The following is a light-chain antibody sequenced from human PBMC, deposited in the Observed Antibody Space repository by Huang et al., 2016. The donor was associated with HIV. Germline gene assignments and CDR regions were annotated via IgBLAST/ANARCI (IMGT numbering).Light chain of an antibody. CDR3: QQSYISPWT. CDR1: QSVGNS. Sequence: DIQMTQSPSSLSASVGDRVTITCRTSQSVGNSLNWYQQKPGKAPELLIYASSLQAWVSSRFSGSGPGTDFTLIISSLQPEDFATYYCQQSYISPWTFGQGTKVDLK. CDR2: AS. J-gene: IGKJ1*01. V-gene: IGKV1-39*01.